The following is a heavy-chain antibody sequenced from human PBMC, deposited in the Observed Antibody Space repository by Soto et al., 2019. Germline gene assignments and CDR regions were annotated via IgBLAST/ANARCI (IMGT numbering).Heavy chain of an antibody. CDR2: ISPDGRNK. CDR3: AKDRSRNWALDY. J-gene: IGHJ4*02. Sequence: QVQLVESGGGVVQPGRSLRLSCAASGFTFSSYGMHWVRQAPGKGLEWVSVISPDGRNKHYADSVEGRFTISRDNSKNTLYLQMNSLRAEDTAVYYCAKDRSRNWALDYWGQGTLVTVSS. D-gene: IGHD7-27*01. V-gene: IGHV3-30*18. CDR1: GFTFSSYG.